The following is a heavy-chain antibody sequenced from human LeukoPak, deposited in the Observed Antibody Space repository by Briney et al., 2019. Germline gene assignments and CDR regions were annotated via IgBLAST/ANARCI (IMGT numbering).Heavy chain of an antibody. CDR2: INHSGTT. J-gene: IGHJ6*03. Sequence: SETLSLTCAVYGGSFSAYYWSWIRQPPGKGLEWIAEINHSGTTNYKPSLKSRVTISIDTSKNQFSLKLSSVTAADTAVYYCPSSRGYSSSLWYYYMDVWGKGTTVTVSS. CDR3: PSSRGYSSSLWYYYMDV. D-gene: IGHD6-13*01. V-gene: IGHV4-34*01. CDR1: GGSFSAYY.